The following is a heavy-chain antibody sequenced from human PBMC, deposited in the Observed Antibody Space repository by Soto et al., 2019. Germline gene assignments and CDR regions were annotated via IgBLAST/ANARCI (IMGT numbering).Heavy chain of an antibody. V-gene: IGHV3-21*01. D-gene: IGHD2-21*02. Sequence: EVQLVESGGGLVKPGGSLRLSCAASGFTFSSYSMNWVRQAPGKGLEWVSSISSSSSYIYYADSVKGRFTISRDNAKNSLDLQMNSLRAEDTAVYYCARVAYCGGDCYPLDYWGQGTLVTVSS. CDR3: ARVAYCGGDCYPLDY. CDR2: ISSSSSYI. CDR1: GFTFSSYS. J-gene: IGHJ4*02.